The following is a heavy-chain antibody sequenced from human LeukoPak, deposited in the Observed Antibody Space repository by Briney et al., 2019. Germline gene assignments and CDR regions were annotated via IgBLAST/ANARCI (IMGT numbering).Heavy chain of an antibody. CDR3: ARAHSSGWLVYYYYYGMDV. V-gene: IGHV3-30*04. Sequence: GRSLRLSCAASGFTFSSYAMHWVRQAPGKGLEWVAVISYDGSNKYYADSVKGRFTISRDNSKNTLYLQMNSLRAEATAVYYCARAHSSGWLVYYYYYGMDVWGKGTTVTVSS. CDR2: ISYDGSNK. D-gene: IGHD6-19*01. CDR1: GFTFSSYA. J-gene: IGHJ6*04.